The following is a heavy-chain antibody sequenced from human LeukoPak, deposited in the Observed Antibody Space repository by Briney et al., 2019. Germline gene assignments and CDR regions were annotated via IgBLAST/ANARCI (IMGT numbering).Heavy chain of an antibody. CDR2: INPSGGST. D-gene: IGHD2-15*01. Sequence: GASVKVSCKVSGYTLTELSMHWVRQAPGQGLEWMGIINPSGGSTSYAQKFQGRVTMTRDTSTSTVYMELSSLRSEDTAVYYCARDRVLPVGFDPWGQGTLVTVSS. CDR1: GYTLTELS. V-gene: IGHV1-46*01. J-gene: IGHJ5*02. CDR3: ARDRVLPVGFDP.